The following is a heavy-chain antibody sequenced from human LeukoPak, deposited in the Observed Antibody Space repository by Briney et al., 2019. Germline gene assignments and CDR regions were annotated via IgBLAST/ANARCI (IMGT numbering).Heavy chain of an antibody. CDR3: ARGVTIIRGPDPFDY. J-gene: IGHJ4*02. CDR1: GFTFSSYE. D-gene: IGHD3-10*01. CDR2: ITSSGSTI. V-gene: IGHV3-48*03. Sequence: TGGSLRLSCAASGFTFSSYEMNWVRQAPGKGLEWVSYITSSGSTIHYADSVKGRFTISRDNAKNPLYLQMNSLRAEDTAVYYCARGVTIIRGPDPFDYWGQGTLVTVSS.